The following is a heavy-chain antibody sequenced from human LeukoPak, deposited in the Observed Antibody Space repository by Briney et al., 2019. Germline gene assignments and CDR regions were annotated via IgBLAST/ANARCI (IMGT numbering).Heavy chain of an antibody. Sequence: GGSLRLSYAASGFTFSSYAMSWVRQAPGKGLEWVSAISGSGGSTYYADSVKGRFTISRDNSKNTLYLQMNSLRAEDTAVYYCAKDGDSSGWYEDFDYWGQGTLVTVSS. V-gene: IGHV3-23*01. J-gene: IGHJ4*02. CDR3: AKDGDSSGWYEDFDY. CDR2: ISGSGGST. D-gene: IGHD6-19*01. CDR1: GFTFSSYA.